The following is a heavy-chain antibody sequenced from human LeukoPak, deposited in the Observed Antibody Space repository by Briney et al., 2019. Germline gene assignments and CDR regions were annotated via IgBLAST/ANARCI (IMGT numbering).Heavy chain of an antibody. D-gene: IGHD6-6*01. CDR2: ISPTGSTT. J-gene: IGHJ4*02. Sequence: GGSLRLSCTASGFSFSGHWMHWARQLPGKGLVWVSRISPTGSTTSYADSVKGRFTVSRDNAKNTLYLQVNNLRAEDTAVYYCARGPNSNWSGLDFWGQGTPLTVSS. CDR1: GFSFSGHW. CDR3: ARGPNSNWSGLDF. V-gene: IGHV3-74*01.